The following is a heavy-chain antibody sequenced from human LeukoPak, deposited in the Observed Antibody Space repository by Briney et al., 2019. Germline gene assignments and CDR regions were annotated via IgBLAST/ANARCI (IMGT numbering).Heavy chain of an antibody. D-gene: IGHD5-12*01. V-gene: IGHV2-5*02. CDR1: GLSPSTGGLG. J-gene: IGHJ4*02. Sequence: SSPMLVKPTQTRTLTCSSSGLSPSTGGLGVGCFRQPQGKALEWLAITYWDDDTRYSSSLTTRLTITKDTSRNQVVLAMTNVDTVDTATYYCTHSRREEGYVSYYWGQGSLVTVSS. CDR3: THSRREEGYVSYY. CDR2: TYWDDDT.